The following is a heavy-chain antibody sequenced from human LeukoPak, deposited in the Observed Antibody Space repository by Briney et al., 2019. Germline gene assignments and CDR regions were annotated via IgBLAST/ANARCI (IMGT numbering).Heavy chain of an antibody. CDR2: INPNSGGT. D-gene: IGHD4-17*01. J-gene: IGHJ5*02. CDR3: ARDFTAATTVTTGYNWFDP. Sequence: ASVKVSCKASGYTFTGYYMHWVRQAPGQGLEWMGWINPNSGGTNYAQKFQGRVTMTRDTSISTAYMELSRMRPDDTAVYYCARDFTAATTVTTGYNWFDPWGQGTLVTVSS. V-gene: IGHV1-2*02. CDR1: GYTFTGYY.